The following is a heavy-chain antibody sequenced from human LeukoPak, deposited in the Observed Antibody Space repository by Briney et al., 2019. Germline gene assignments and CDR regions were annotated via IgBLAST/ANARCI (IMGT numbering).Heavy chain of an antibody. D-gene: IGHD3-10*01. CDR2: INHSGST. J-gene: IGHJ4*02. CDR3: ARGYYYGPGSYFDY. CDR1: GGXFSGYY. Sequence: SETLSLTCAVYGGXFSGYYWSWIRQPPGKGLEWIGEINHSGSTNYNPSLKSRVTISVDTSKNQFSLKLSSVTAADTAVYYCARGYYYGPGSYFDYWGQGTLVTVSS. V-gene: IGHV4-34*01.